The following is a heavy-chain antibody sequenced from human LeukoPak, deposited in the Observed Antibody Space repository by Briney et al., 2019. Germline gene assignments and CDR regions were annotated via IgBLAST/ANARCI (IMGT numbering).Heavy chain of an antibody. CDR3: ARQGFGELLQAWYFDL. D-gene: IGHD3-10*01. V-gene: IGHV4-59*08. CDR2: IYYSGST. J-gene: IGHJ2*01. Sequence: SETLSLTCTVSGGSISSYYWSWIRQPPGKGLEWIGYIYYSGSTNYNPSLKSRVTISVDTSKNQFSLKLSSVTAADTAVYYCARQGFGELLQAWYFDLWGRGTLVTVSS. CDR1: GGSISSYY.